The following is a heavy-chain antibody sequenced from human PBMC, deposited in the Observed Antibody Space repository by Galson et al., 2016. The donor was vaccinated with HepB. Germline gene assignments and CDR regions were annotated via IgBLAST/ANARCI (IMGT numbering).Heavy chain of an antibody. CDR2: ISGHNGDT. D-gene: IGHD3-9*01. Sequence: SVKVSCKASGYIFDTSGISWVRQAPGQGLDWLGWISGHNGDTKYAQKFQGRVTMTTDSSTGTAYVHLRSLRTDDTAVYYCARERYFGSGPRFDHWGQGTVVSASS. J-gene: IGHJ4*02. CDR1: GYIFDTSG. V-gene: IGHV1-18*01. CDR3: ARERYFGSGPRFDH.